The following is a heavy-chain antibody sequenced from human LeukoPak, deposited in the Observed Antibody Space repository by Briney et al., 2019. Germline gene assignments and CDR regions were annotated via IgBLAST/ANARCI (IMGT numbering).Heavy chain of an antibody. V-gene: IGHV5-51*01. Sequence: GESLKISCKGSGYTFTNYWIGCERQMPGKGLEWMGIIYPGDSDTRYSPSFEGQVTISADKSISTAYLQWGSLKTSDTAIYYCARVDSPGGYNWFDLWGKGTLVSVSS. J-gene: IGHJ5*02. CDR3: ARVDSPGGYNWFDL. CDR1: GYTFTNYW. D-gene: IGHD2-21*01. CDR2: IYPGDSDT.